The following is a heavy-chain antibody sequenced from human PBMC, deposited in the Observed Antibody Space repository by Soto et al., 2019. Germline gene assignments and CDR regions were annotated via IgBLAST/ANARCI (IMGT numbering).Heavy chain of an antibody. J-gene: IGHJ6*02. CDR1: GGSISSYY. V-gene: IGHV4-59*01. Sequence: SETLSLTCTVSGGSISSYYWSWIRQPPGKGLEWIGHVSYSGSANYNPSLKSRVTISLETSKNQFSLKLSSVTAADTAVFYCASLQVVNGMDVWGQGTTVTVS. D-gene: IGHD2-15*01. CDR3: ASLQVVNGMDV. CDR2: VSYSGSA.